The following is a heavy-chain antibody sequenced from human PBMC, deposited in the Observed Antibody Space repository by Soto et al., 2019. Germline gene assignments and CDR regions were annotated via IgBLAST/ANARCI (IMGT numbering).Heavy chain of an antibody. V-gene: IGHV4-30-2*01. CDR1: GGSISSGGYS. D-gene: IGHD4-17*01. J-gene: IGHJ4*02. CDR2: IYHSGST. Sequence: LSLTCAVSGGSISSGGYSWSWIRQPPGKGLEWIGYIYHSGSTYYNPSLKSRVTISVDRSKNQFSLKLSSVTAADTAVYYCARAFYGAYFDYWGQGTLVTVSS. CDR3: ARAFYGAYFDY.